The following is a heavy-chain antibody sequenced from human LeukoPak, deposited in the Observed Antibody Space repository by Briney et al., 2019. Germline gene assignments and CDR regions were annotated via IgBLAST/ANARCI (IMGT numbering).Heavy chain of an antibody. CDR2: IIPIRNTV. J-gene: IGHJ4*02. CDR1: GGTLTSHG. Sequence: SVKVSCKASGGTLTSHGISWVRQAPGQGLEWMGRIIPIRNTVNYAQKFQGRVTITADKSTSTAYMELSSLRSEDTAVYYCARVGEYCSSTSCSDWGQGTLVTVSS. V-gene: IGHV1-69*04. CDR3: ARVGEYCSSTSCSD. D-gene: IGHD2-2*01.